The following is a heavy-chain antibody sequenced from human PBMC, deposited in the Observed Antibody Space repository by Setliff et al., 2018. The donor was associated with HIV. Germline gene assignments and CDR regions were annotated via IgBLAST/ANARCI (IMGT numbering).Heavy chain of an antibody. D-gene: IGHD3-22*01. CDR2: VVPTIHEA. V-gene: IGHV1-69*13. CDR3: ARGADASGYFYREYFQH. CDR1: GVTFNYSF. Sequence: GASVKVSCKASGVTFNYSFITWVRQAPGQGLEWMGGVVPTIHEATYAQKFQGRVTITADESATTVCMEMSGLTSEDTAIYYCARGADASGYFYREYFQHWGQGTLVTVSS. J-gene: IGHJ1*01.